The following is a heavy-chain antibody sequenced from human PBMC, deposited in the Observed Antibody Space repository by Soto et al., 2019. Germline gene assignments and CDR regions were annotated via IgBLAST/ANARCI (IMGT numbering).Heavy chain of an antibody. CDR2: IYWDDDK. D-gene: IGHD3-16*01. CDR3: AHRQPTVSWGTFDY. V-gene: IGHV2-5*02. Sequence: QITLKESGPTLVKPTQTLTLTCTFSGFSLSTSGVGVGWIRQPPGKALEWLALIYWDDDKRYSPSLKSRLTITKDTSQNQVVLTMTTMDPVDTATYYCAHRQPTVSWGTFDYWGQGTLVTVSS. CDR1: GFSLSTSGVG. J-gene: IGHJ4*02.